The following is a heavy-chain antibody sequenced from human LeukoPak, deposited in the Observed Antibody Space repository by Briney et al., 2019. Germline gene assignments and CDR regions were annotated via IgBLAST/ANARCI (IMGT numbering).Heavy chain of an antibody. CDR3: AKDRSYDFWSGWFWAY. V-gene: IGHV3-23*01. Sequence: GGSLRLSCAASVFTFSSYAMSWVRQAPGKGLEWVSAISGSGGSTYYADSVKGRFTISRDNSKNTLYLQMNSLRAEDTAVYYCAKDRSYDFWSGWFWAYWGQGTLVTVSS. J-gene: IGHJ4*02. CDR2: ISGSGGST. CDR1: VFTFSSYA. D-gene: IGHD3-3*01.